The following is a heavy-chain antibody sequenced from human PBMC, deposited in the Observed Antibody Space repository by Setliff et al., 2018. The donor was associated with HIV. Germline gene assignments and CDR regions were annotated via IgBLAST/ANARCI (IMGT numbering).Heavy chain of an antibody. V-gene: IGHV4-38-2*02. Sequence: SETLSLTCTVSGYPISSGYYWGWIRQPPGKGLEWIGSIYHSGTTYYNPSLKSRVTISVDTSKNQFSLKLSSVTAADTAVYYCASLTTDRFLEWLFVYWGQGTLVTVSS. J-gene: IGHJ4*02. D-gene: IGHD3-3*01. CDR1: GYPISSGYY. CDR3: ASLTTDRFLEWLFVY. CDR2: IYHSGTT.